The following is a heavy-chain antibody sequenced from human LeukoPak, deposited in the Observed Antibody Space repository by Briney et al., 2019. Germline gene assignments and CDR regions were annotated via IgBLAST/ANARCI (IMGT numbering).Heavy chain of an antibody. J-gene: IGHJ4*02. Sequence: GRSLRLSCAASGFTFSSYAMHWVRQAPGKGLEWVAVISYDGSNKYYADSVKGRFTISRDNSKNTLYLQMSSLRAEDTAVYYCARKYQLLYYFGYWGQGTLVTVSS. D-gene: IGHD2-2*01. CDR1: GFTFSSYA. CDR2: ISYDGSNK. V-gene: IGHV3-30-3*01. CDR3: ARKYQLLYYFGY.